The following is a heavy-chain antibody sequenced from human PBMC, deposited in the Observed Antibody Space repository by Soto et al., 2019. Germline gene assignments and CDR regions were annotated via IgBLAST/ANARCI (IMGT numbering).Heavy chain of an antibody. D-gene: IGHD1-26*01. Sequence: QLQLQESGPGLVKPSETLSLTCSLSGGAISDARFYWGWIRQSPGRGLEWIGSIYYTGTTFFNPSPQSPVTLSVGPAENQFSLKLYSVTAADTALYFCARQKWEQPKWFDPWGQGTLVIVSP. V-gene: IGHV4-39*01. CDR2: IYYTGTT. CDR3: ARQKWEQPKWFDP. CDR1: GGAISDARFY. J-gene: IGHJ5*02.